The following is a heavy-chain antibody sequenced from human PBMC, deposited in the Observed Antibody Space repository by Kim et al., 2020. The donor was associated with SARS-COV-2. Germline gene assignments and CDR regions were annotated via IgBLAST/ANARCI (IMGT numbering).Heavy chain of an antibody. D-gene: IGHD3-10*01. J-gene: IGHJ5*02. Sequence: ASVKVSCKVSGYTLTELSMHWVRQAPGKGLEWMGGFDPEDGETIYAQKFQGRVTMTEDTSTDTAYMELSSLRSEDAAVYYCATVLTTMVRGVPGANWFDPWGQGTLVTVSS. V-gene: IGHV1-24*01. CDR1: GYTLTELS. CDR3: ATVLTTMVRGVPGANWFDP. CDR2: FDPEDGET.